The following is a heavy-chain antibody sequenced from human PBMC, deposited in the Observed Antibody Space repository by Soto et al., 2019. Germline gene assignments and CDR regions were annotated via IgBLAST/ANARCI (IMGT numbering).Heavy chain of an antibody. J-gene: IGHJ6*02. CDR3: ARENRGLTGYQTLDL. CDR1: GGTFGTHG. D-gene: IGHD3-9*01. CDR2: IIPYFATP. Sequence: QVQLVQSGAEVRKPGSSVKVSCTASGGTFGTHGITWVRQAPGQGLEWMGQIIPYFATPNYAHRFQGRVTITADESPNTDTSSRELSGRTFDYTAVYYCARENRGLTGYQTLDLWGQGTTVIVSS. V-gene: IGHV1-69*01.